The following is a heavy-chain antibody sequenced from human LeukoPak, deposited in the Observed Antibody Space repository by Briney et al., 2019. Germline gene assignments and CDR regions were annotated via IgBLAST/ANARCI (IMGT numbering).Heavy chain of an antibody. J-gene: IGHJ4*02. V-gene: IGHV3-30*02. CDR3: AKIPYPHTVTNHY. Sequence: GGSLRLSCAASGFTFSSYGMHWVRQAPGKGLEWVAFIRYDGSNKYYADSVKGRFTISRDNSKSTLYLQMNSLRAEDTAVYYCAKIPYPHTVTNHYWGQGTLVTVSS. D-gene: IGHD4-17*01. CDR2: IRYDGSNK. CDR1: GFTFSSYG.